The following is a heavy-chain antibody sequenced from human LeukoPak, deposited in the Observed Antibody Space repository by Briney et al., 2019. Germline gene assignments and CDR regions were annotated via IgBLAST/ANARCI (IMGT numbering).Heavy chain of an antibody. D-gene: IGHD6-25*01. J-gene: IGHJ6*03. V-gene: IGHV3-48*03. CDR3: ARDGTPIYSTGWVYMDV. Sequence: PGGSLRLSCAASGFTFSSYEMNWVRQAPGKGLEWLSYISTNGVNIHYADSVKGRFTISRDNAKDSLYLQMNSLRAEDTAVCYCARDGTPIYSTGWVYMDVWGKGTTVTISS. CDR1: GFTFSSYE. CDR2: ISTNGVNI.